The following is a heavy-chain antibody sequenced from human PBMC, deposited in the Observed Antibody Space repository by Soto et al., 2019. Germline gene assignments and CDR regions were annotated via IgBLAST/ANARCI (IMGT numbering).Heavy chain of an antibody. D-gene: IGHD2-8*01. V-gene: IGHV1-69*04. Sequence: ASVKVSCKDCGGSFSSYTISWVRQAPGQGLEWMGRIIPILGIANYAQKFQGRVTITADKSTSTAYMELSSLRSEDTAVYYCARDYCTNGVCYEPFDPWGQGTLVTVSS. CDR3: ARDYCTNGVCYEPFDP. J-gene: IGHJ5*02. CDR2: IIPILGIA. CDR1: GGSFSSYT.